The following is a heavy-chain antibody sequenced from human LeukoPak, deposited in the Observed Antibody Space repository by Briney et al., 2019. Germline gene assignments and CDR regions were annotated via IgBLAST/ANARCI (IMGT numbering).Heavy chain of an antibody. CDR3: AKASGGLTISFRNY. CDR2: ISGSGGST. Sequence: GGSLRLSCAASGFTFSSYAMSWVRQAPGKGLEWVSAISGSGGSTYYADSVKGRFTISRDNSKNTLYLQMNSLRAEDTAVYYCAKASGGLTISFRNYWGQGTLVTVSS. CDR1: GFTFSSYA. J-gene: IGHJ4*02. D-gene: IGHD3-3*01. V-gene: IGHV3-23*01.